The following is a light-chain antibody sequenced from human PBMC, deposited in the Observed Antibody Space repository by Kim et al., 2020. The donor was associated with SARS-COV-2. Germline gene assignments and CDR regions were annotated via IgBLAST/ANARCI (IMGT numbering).Light chain of an antibody. CDR1: QSVRSNY. Sequence: SPGERATLSCRDRQSVRSNYISWYTQKTAPGPRLLIYTAYTGATGISHRFSGGGSETHSSLSISRVEPEDTAVYNCKKYSEPHRTFGQGTTVDIK. V-gene: IGKV3-20*01. CDR3: KKYSEPHRT. CDR2: TAY. J-gene: IGKJ1*01.